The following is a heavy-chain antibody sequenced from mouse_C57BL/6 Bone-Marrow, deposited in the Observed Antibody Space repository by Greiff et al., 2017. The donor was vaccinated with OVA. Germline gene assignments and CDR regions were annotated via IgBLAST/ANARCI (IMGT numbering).Heavy chain of an antibody. CDR3: ARSKEGKGLAY. V-gene: IGHV1-63*01. CDR2: IYPGGGYT. J-gene: IGHJ3*01. CDR1: GYTFTNYW. Sequence: QVHVKQSGAELVRPGTSVKMSCKASGYTFTNYWIGWAKQRPGHGLEWIGDIYPGGGYTNYNEKFKGKATLTADKSSSTAYMQFSSLTSEDSAVYYCARSKEGKGLAYWGQGTLVTVSA.